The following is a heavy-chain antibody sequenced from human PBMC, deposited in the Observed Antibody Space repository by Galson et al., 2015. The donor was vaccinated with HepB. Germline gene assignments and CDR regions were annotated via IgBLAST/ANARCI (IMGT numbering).Heavy chain of an antibody. J-gene: IGHJ4*02. CDR2: IIPIFGRG. D-gene: IGHD2-15*01. V-gene: IGHV1-69*06. Sequence: SVKVSCKASGGTFSSYVISWVRQAPGQGLEWMGGIIPIFGRGNYARKFQGRVTISADKSTSTAYMYLSSLRSEDTAVYYCATGGDCSGGSCHEGHWGQGTLVTVSS. CDR3: ATGGDCSGGSCHEGH. CDR1: GGTFSSYV.